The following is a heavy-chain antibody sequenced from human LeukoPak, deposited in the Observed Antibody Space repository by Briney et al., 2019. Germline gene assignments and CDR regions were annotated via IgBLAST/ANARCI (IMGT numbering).Heavy chain of an antibody. CDR3: ARDNDSRDPPHFDY. D-gene: IGHD3-16*01. CDR2: IIPSDGFT. V-gene: IGHV1-46*01. J-gene: IGHJ4*02. CDR1: GYSFTDYY. Sequence: ASVKVSCKTSGYSFTDYYIHWVRQAPGQGLEWMGMIIPSDGFTSYAQKFQGRVTITRNTSISTAYMELSSLRSEDTAVYYCARDNDSRDPPHFDYWGQGTLVTVSS.